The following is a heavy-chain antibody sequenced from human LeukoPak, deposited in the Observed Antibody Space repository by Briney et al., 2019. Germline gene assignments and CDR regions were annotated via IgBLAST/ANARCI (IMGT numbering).Heavy chain of an antibody. J-gene: IGHJ4*02. D-gene: IGHD1-26*01. CDR1: GYTFTTYY. V-gene: IGHV1-46*01. CDR3: ARGGGRGNYPFDF. CDR2: INPRGGST. Sequence: ASVPVSCKASGYTFTTYYMHWLRPAAAQGLAWVGIINPRGGSTTYAQKFQGRVTMTRDTSTSTVYMELSSLKSDDTAVYYCARGGGRGNYPFDFWGRETVVTVFS.